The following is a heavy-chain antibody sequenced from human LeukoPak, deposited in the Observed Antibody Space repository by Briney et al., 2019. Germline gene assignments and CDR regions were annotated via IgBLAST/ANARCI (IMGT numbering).Heavy chain of an antibody. Sequence: GSLRLSCAASAFTFSDYYMSWVRQAPGKGLEWIGSIYHSGSTYYNPSLKSRVTISVDTSKNQFSLKLSSVTAADTAVYYCARDNYDILTGLLGYFDYWGQGTLVTVSS. V-gene: IGHV4-38-2*02. CDR1: AFTFSDYY. J-gene: IGHJ4*02. CDR3: ARDNYDILTGLLGYFDY. CDR2: IYHSGST. D-gene: IGHD3-9*01.